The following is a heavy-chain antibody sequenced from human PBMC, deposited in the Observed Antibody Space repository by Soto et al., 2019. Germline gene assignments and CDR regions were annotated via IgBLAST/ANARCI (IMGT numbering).Heavy chain of an antibody. Sequence: PSETLSLTWAVDGGSFSDHYWSWIRQPQGKGLEWIGEINHSGSTNYNPSLKSRVTISVDTSKNQFSLTLSSVTAADTAVYSCASVGITGTTYKPSPNSFDPWGQGTLVTSPQ. CDR3: ASVGITGTTYKPSPNSFDP. CDR2: INHSGST. D-gene: IGHD1-20*01. V-gene: IGHV4-34*01. CDR1: GGSFSDHY. J-gene: IGHJ5*02.